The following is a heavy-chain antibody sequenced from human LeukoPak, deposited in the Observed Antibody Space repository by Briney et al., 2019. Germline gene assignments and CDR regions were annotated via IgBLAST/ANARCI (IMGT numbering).Heavy chain of an antibody. V-gene: IGHV4-34*01. CDR1: GGSFSGYY. J-gene: IGHJ4*02. CDR2: IDHSGRT. Sequence: SETLSLTCAVYGGSFSGYYWSWIRQPPGKGLEWIAEIDHSGRTNFNRPLKSRITISVDTSKKHFSLKLSSVTAADTAVYYCARKGLTKPLSVAVDFDSWGQGTLVTVSS. D-gene: IGHD6-19*01. CDR3: ARKGLTKPLSVAVDFDS.